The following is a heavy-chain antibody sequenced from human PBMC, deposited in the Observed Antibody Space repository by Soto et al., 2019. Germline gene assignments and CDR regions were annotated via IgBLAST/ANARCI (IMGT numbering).Heavy chain of an antibody. CDR3: AGQDGFDI. V-gene: IGHV3-48*02. CDR1: GFGFSSYN. J-gene: IGHJ3*02. CDR2: ISSSSSKI. Sequence: EGQLVESGGGLVQPGGFLRLSCAASGFGFSSYNMNWVRQAPGKGLEWISYISSSSSKIYYADSVQGRFTVTRDNAKNSLYLQMNSLRDEDTAVYYCAGQDGFDIWGPGTMVTVSS.